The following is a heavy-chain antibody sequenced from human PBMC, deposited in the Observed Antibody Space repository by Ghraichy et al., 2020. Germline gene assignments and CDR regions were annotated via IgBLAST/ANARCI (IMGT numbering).Heavy chain of an antibody. J-gene: IGHJ4*02. D-gene: IGHD3-10*01. V-gene: IGHV3-33*01. Sequence: GESLNISCAASGFTFSSYGMHWVRQAPGKGLEWVAVIWYDGNNKYYADSVKGRFTISRDNSKNTLYLQMNSLRAEDTAVYYCAREIATYYYDSGSYYTGEYFDYWGQGTLVTVSS. CDR3: AREIATYYYDSGSYYTGEYFDY. CDR2: IWYDGNNK. CDR1: GFTFSSYG.